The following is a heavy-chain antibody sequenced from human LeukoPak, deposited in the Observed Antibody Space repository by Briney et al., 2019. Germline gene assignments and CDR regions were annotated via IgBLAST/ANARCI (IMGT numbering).Heavy chain of an antibody. CDR1: GFTFSSYA. CDR2: ISGSGGST. D-gene: IGHD3-16*02. V-gene: IGHV3-23*01. CDR3: AKAPYYDYVWGSYRSPIWDY. J-gene: IGHJ4*02. Sequence: GGSLRLSCAASGFTFSSYAMSWVRQAPGKGLEWVSAISGSGGSTYYADSVKGRFTISRDNSKNTLYLQMNSLRAEDTAVYYCAKAPYYDYVWGSYRSPIWDYWGQGTLVTVSS.